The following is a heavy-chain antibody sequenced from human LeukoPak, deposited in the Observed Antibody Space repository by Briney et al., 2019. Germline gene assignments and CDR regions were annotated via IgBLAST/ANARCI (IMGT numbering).Heavy chain of an antibody. CDR2: INSNGGRT. CDR1: GXTFKKYA. Sequence: GGSLRLSCSASGXTFKKYAMHWVRQAPGKGLEYVSAINSNGGRTYYADSVKGRFTISRDNSKNTLFLQMSSLRVEDTAVYYCVKDLYYDNSGYYSGAFDYWGQGTLVTVSS. CDR3: VKDLYYDNSGYYSGAFDY. V-gene: IGHV3-64D*06. D-gene: IGHD3-22*01. J-gene: IGHJ4*02.